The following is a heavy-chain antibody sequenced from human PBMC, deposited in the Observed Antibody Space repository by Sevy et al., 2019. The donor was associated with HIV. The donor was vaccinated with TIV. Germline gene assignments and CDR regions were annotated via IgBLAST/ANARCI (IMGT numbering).Heavy chain of an antibody. CDR3: ARAPGLRYFDWLSPDY. V-gene: IGHV3-21*01. CDR1: GFTFSSYS. J-gene: IGHJ4*02. CDR2: ISSSGSYI. D-gene: IGHD3-9*01. Sequence: GGSLRLSCAASGFTFSSYSMNWVRQAPGKGLEWVSSISSSGSYIYYADSVKGRFTISRDNAKNSLYLQMNSLRAEDTAVYYCARAPGLRYFDWLSPDYWGQGTLVTVSS.